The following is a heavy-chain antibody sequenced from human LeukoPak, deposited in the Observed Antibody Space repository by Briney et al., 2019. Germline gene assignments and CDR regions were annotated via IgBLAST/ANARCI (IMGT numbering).Heavy chain of an antibody. V-gene: IGHV3-23*01. CDR1: GFTFSSYW. J-gene: IGHJ5*02. CDR3: AKEEDVVVVAANWFDP. Sequence: GGSLRLSCAASGFTFSSYWMSWVRQAPGKGLEWVSAISGSGGSTYYADSVKGRFTISRDNSKNTLYLQMNSLRAEDTAVYYCAKEEDVVVVAANWFDPWGQGTLVTVSS. CDR2: ISGSGGST. D-gene: IGHD2-15*01.